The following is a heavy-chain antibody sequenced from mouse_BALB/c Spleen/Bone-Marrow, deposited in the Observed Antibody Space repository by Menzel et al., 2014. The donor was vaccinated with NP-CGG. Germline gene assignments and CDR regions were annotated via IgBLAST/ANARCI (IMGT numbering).Heavy chain of an antibody. CDR1: GFNIKDTY. V-gene: IGHV14-3*02. Sequence: EVQLVESGAELVKPGASVKLSCTASGFNIKDTYMHWVKQRPEQGLEWIGRIDPANGNTKYDPKFQGKATITADTSSNTAYLQLISLTSEDTAVYYCARLITTDYWGQGTTLTVSS. J-gene: IGHJ2*01. CDR2: IDPANGNT. D-gene: IGHD2-4*01. CDR3: ARLITTDY.